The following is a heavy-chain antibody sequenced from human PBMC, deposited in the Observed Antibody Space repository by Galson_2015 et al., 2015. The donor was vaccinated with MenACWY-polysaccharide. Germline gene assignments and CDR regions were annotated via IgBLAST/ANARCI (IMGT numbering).Heavy chain of an antibody. Sequence: ETLSLTCTVSGGSISSYRWTWIRQPPGKGLEWIGYIYYSGSTNYNPSPKSRVTISVDTSKNQFSLKLSSVTAADTAVYYCARASPSPSMDVWGQGTTVTVSS. CDR3: ARASPSPSMDV. J-gene: IGHJ6*02. CDR1: GGSISSYR. V-gene: IGHV4-59*01. CDR2: IYYSGST.